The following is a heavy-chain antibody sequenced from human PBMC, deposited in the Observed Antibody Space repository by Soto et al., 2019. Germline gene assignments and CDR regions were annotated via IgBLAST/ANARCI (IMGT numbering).Heavy chain of an antibody. D-gene: IGHD3-3*02. CDR1: GFTVSSNY. CDR3: ARDQLGLSGYYYGMDV. CDR2: IYSGGST. Sequence: GGSLRLSCAASGFTVSSNYMSWVRQAPGKGLEWVSVIYSGGSTYYADSVKGRFTISRDNSKNTLYLQMNSLRAEDTAVYYCARDQLGLSGYYYGMDVWGQGTTVTVSS. V-gene: IGHV3-53*01. J-gene: IGHJ6*02.